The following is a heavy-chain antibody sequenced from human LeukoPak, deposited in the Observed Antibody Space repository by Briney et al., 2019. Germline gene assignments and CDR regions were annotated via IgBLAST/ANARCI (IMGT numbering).Heavy chain of an antibody. V-gene: IGHV3-21*01. J-gene: IGHJ6*03. D-gene: IGHD2-2*01. CDR2: ISSSSSYI. CDR1: GFTFSSYS. Sequence: PGGSLRLSCAASGFTFSSYSMNWVRQAPGKGLEWVSSISSSSSYIYYADSVKGRFTISRDNAKNSLYLQMNSLRAEDTAVYYCARDRVYCTSISCTYSDYYYYYMDVWGKGTTVTVSS. CDR3: ARDRVYCTSISCTYSDYYYYYMDV.